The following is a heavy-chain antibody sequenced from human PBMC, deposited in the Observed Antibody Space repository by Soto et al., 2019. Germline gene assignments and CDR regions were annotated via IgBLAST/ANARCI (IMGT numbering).Heavy chain of an antibody. CDR1: GFTFSSYA. CDR2: ISSNGGST. Sequence: QAGGSLRLSCSASGFTFSSYAMHWVRQAPGKGLEYVSAISSNGGSTYYADSVKGRFTISRDNSKNTLYLQMSSLRAEDTAVYYCVKLGYSYGLDYYYGMDVWGQGTKVTVYS. J-gene: IGHJ6*02. D-gene: IGHD5-18*01. CDR3: VKLGYSYGLDYYYGMDV. V-gene: IGHV3-64D*06.